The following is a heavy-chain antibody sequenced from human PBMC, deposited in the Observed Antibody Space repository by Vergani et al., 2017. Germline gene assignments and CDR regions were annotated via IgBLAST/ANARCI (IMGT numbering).Heavy chain of an antibody. CDR2: ISGSGGTI. Sequence: VQLVESGGGVVQPGRSLRLSCAASGFTFSSYGMHWVRQAPGKGLEWVSAISGSGGTIYYADSVKGRFTISRDNSKNTLYLQMNSLRAEDTAVYYCAKDRASYSSSWSPWFDPWGQGTLVTVSS. V-gene: IGHV3-23*04. J-gene: IGHJ5*02. CDR3: AKDRASYSSSWSPWFDP. D-gene: IGHD6-13*01. CDR1: GFTFSSYG.